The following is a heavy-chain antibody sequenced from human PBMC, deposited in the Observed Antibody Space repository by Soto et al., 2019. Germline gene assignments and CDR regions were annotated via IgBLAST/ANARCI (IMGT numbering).Heavy chain of an antibody. V-gene: IGHV4-59*01. J-gene: IGHJ4*02. CDR1: GGSISSYY. Sequence: SETLSLTCTVSGGSISSYYWSWIRQPPGKGLEWIGYIYYSGSTNYNPSLKSRVTISVDTSKNQFSLKLSSVTAADTAVYYCARVGILYFFDYWGQGTLVTVSS. CDR2: IYYSGST. CDR3: ARVGILYFFDY. D-gene: IGHD2-15*01.